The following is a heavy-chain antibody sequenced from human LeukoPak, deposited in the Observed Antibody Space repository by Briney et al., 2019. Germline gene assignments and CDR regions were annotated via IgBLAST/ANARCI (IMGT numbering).Heavy chain of an antibody. CDR3: ARRSIAVAGFDY. CDR1: GGSISGYY. CDR2: IYYSGST. V-gene: IGHV4-59*05. D-gene: IGHD6-19*01. Sequence: SETLSLTCTVSGGSISGYYWSWIRQPPGKGLEWIGSIYYSGSTYYNPSLKSRVTISVDTSKNQFSLKLSSVTAADTAVYYCARRSIAVAGFDYWGQGTLVTVSS. J-gene: IGHJ4*02.